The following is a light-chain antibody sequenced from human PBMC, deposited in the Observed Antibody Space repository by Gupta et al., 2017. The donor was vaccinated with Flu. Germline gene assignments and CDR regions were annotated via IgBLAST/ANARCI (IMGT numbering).Light chain of an antibody. V-gene: IGLV2-11*01. J-gene: IGLJ3*02. CDR3: CADAGTYTYV. CDR2: NVT. Sequence: QSALTQPRSVSGSPGQSVTISCTGTSSDVGGYNYVSWYQQHPGKAPKLLISNVTKRPAGVPDRFSGSKAGNTASLTISGRQAEDEADYYCCADAGTYTYVFGGGTKLTVL. CDR1: SSDVGGYNY.